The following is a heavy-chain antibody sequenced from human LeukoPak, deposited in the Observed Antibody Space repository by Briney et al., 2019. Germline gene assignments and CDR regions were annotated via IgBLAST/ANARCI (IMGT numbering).Heavy chain of an antibody. Sequence: GGSLRLSCAASGFTFDDYGMSWVRQAPGKGLEWVSGINWDGGSTGYADSVRGRFTISRDNAKNSLYLQMNSLRAEDTALYYCARVGCSSTSCYGHYYYYYMDVWGEGTTVTVSS. CDR2: INWDGGST. CDR1: GFTFDDYG. CDR3: ARVGCSSTSCYGHYYYYYMDV. J-gene: IGHJ6*03. V-gene: IGHV3-20*04. D-gene: IGHD2-2*01.